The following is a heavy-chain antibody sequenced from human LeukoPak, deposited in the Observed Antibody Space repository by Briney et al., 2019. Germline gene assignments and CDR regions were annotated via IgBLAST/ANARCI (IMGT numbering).Heavy chain of an antibody. CDR2: ISAYNGNT. CDR3: ARVFLGGWSDYYYYGMDV. Sequence: ASVKVSCEASGYTFTSYGISWVRQAPGQGLEWMGWISAYNGNTNYAQKLQGRVTMTTDTSTSTAYMELRSLRSDDTAVYYCARVFLGGWSDYYYYGMDVWGQGTTVTVSS. D-gene: IGHD6-19*01. CDR1: GYTFTSYG. J-gene: IGHJ6*02. V-gene: IGHV1-18*01.